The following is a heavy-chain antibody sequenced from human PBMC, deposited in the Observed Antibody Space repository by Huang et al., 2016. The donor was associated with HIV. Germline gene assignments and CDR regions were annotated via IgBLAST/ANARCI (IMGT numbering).Heavy chain of an antibody. CDR1: GGSFNSLA. CDR3: AREGQTWYGKPIAAFEI. D-gene: IGHD6-13*01. Sequence: VQLVQSGAEVKRPGTSVKISCKASGGSFNSLAFNWVRQAPGQGLQYRGVIVPRFSVTNYAEKFRGRLTISADKSTSTVFMELRGLTSEDTAVFFCAREGQTWYGKPIAAFEIWGQGTTVIVSP. J-gene: IGHJ3*02. V-gene: IGHV1-69*10. CDR2: IVPRFSVT.